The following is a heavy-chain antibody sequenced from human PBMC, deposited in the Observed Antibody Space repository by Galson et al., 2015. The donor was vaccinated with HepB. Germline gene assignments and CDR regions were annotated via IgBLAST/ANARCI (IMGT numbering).Heavy chain of an antibody. CDR2: IYWNDDK. J-gene: IGHJ4*02. V-gene: IGHV2-5*01. D-gene: IGHD3/OR15-3a*01. CDR1: GFSLSTSGVS. CDR3: AHLPRLKIFELVGYYFDY. Sequence: PALVKPTQNLTLTCTFSGFSLSTSGVSVGWIRQPPGKALEWLALIYWNDDKRYSPSLKSRLTITKDTSKNQVVLTMTNMDPVDTATYYCAHLPRLKIFELVGYYFDYWGQGTLVTVSS.